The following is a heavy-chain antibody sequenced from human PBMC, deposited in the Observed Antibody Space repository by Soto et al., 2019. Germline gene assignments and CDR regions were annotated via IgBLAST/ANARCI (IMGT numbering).Heavy chain of an antibody. CDR3: ATTYFFGSGSGY. J-gene: IGHJ4*02. D-gene: IGHD3-10*01. CDR2: IYYSGST. CDR1: GGSISSSSYY. Sequence: QLQLQESGPGLVKPSETLSLTCTVSGGSISSSSYYWGWIRQPPGKGLEWIGSIYYSGSTYYNPSLKSRVTISVDTSTSQFSLKLTSVTAADTAVYYCATTYFFGSGSGYWGQGTLVTVSS. V-gene: IGHV4-39*01.